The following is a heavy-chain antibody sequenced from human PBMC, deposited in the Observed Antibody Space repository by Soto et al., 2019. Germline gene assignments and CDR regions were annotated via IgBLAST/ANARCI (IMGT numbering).Heavy chain of an antibody. V-gene: IGHV4-59*01. CDR3: VRTGLGWFDP. D-gene: IGHD7-27*01. J-gene: IGHJ5*02. CDR1: GGSISSYY. Sequence: KTSETLSLTCTVSGGSISSYYWSWVRQPPGKGLEWIGYIFYSGSSNYNPSLKSPVTISVDASKNQFSLKLSSVTAADTAVYYCVRTGLGWFDPWGQGTLVTVSS. CDR2: IFYSGSS.